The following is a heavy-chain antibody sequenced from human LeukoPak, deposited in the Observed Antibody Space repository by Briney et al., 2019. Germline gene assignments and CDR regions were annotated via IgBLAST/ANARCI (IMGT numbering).Heavy chain of an antibody. CDR3: ARDYYGSGSYYRRVLNWFDP. J-gene: IGHJ5*02. D-gene: IGHD3-10*01. V-gene: IGHV3-74*01. Sequence: GGSLRLSCAASGFTFSTYWMHWVRQAPGKGLVWVSRIDHDGINTYYADSVKGRFTISRDNAKNSLYLQMNSLRAEDTAVYYCARDYYGSGSYYRRVLNWFDPWGQGTLVTVSS. CDR1: GFTFSTYW. CDR2: IDHDGINT.